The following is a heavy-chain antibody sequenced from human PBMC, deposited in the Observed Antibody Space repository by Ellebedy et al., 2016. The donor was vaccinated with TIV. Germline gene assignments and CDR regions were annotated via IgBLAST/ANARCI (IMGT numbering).Heavy chain of an antibody. CDR1: GFTFSSHA. J-gene: IGHJ4*02. CDR2: ISSNGGST. Sequence: GESLKISCSASGFTFSSHAMHWVRQAPGKGLEYVSAISSNGGSTYYADSVKGRFTISRDNSKNTLYLQMSSLRAEDTAVYYCVKERYPDILTGYYKYYFDYWGQGTLVTVSS. D-gene: IGHD3-9*01. V-gene: IGHV3-64D*06. CDR3: VKERYPDILTGYYKYYFDY.